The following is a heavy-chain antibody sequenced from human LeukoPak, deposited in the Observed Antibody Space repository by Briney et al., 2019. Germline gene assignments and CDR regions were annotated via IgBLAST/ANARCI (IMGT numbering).Heavy chain of an antibody. J-gene: IGHJ5*02. V-gene: IGHV3-23*03. CDR1: GFIFRSYS. Sequence: GGSLRLSCVASGFIFRSYSMGWVRQGPGKGLEWVSLIDSGGSTTYFADSVKGRFTMSRDNFKNTLYLRMYRLRAEDTAVYYCVKGSSTTTRHFDPWGQGTPVTVSS. CDR3: VKGSSTTTRHFDP. CDR2: IDSGGSTT. D-gene: IGHD1-1*01.